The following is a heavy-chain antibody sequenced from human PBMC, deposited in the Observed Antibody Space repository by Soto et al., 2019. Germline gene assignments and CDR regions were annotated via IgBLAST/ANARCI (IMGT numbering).Heavy chain of an antibody. D-gene: IGHD4-17*01. J-gene: IGHJ6*02. CDR3: ARVSHDYGDYEDYYYGMDV. CDR2: IYYSGST. V-gene: IGHV4-30-4*01. CDR1: GGSISSGDYY. Sequence: QVQLQESGPGLVKPSQTLSLTCTVSGGSISSGDYYWSWIRQPPGKGLEWIGYIYYSGSTYYNPSLMSRVTISVDTSKNQFSLKLSSVTAADTAVYYCARVSHDYGDYEDYYYGMDVWGQGTTVTVSS.